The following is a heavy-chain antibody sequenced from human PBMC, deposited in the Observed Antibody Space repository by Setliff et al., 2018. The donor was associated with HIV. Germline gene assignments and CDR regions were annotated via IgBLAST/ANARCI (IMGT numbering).Heavy chain of an antibody. J-gene: IGHJ3*02. Sequence: GGSLRLSCAASGFTFSNYWMRWVRQTPGKGLEWVANIKPDGSEKYYVDSVKGRFTISRDNAENSLYLQMNSLRAEDTAVYYCAGDYVWGRRAFDIWGPGTMVTV. D-gene: IGHD3-16*01. CDR2: IKPDGSEK. CDR1: GFTFSNYW. CDR3: AGDYVWGRRAFDI. V-gene: IGHV3-7*01.